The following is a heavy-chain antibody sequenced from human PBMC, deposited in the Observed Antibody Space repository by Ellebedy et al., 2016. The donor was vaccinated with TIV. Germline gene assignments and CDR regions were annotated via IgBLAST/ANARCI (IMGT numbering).Heavy chain of an antibody. J-gene: IGHJ3*02. Sequence: SGPTLVKPTQTLTLTCTFSGFSLSTSGMRVSWIRQPPGKALEWLARIDWDDDKFYSTSLKTRLTISKDTSKNQVVLTMTNMDPVDTATYYCARDRGRGSEVLSAFDIWGQGTMVTVSS. CDR2: IDWDDDK. V-gene: IGHV2-70*04. D-gene: IGHD2-15*01. CDR3: ARDRGRGSEVLSAFDI. CDR1: GFSLSTSGMR.